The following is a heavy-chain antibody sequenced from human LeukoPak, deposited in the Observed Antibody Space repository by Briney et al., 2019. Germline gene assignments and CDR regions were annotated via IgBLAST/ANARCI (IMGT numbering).Heavy chain of an antibody. CDR2: ISGSGGNT. V-gene: IGHV3-23*01. CDR3: AKRRGLELTYYYYMDV. D-gene: IGHD1-7*01. J-gene: IGHJ6*03. Sequence: PGGSLRLSCAASGFTFSSYAMDWVRQVPGKGLEWVSSISGSGGNTYYADSVKGRFTISRDNSKNTLYLQMNSLRAEDTAVYYCAKRRGLELTYYYYMDVWGKGTTVTVSS. CDR1: GFTFSSYA.